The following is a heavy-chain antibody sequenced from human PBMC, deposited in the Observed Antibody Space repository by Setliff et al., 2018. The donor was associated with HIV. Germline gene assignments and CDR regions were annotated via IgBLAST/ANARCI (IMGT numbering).Heavy chain of an antibody. V-gene: IGHV3-23*01. CDR2: ISDSGDNT. CDR3: AKAARDYYDSSGYYIGIDY. Sequence: GGSLRLSCAASGFTFRSYGMSWVRQAPEWGLEWVSAISDSGDNTNYADSVKGRFTISRDNSKSTLYLQMNSLRAEDTAVYYCAKAARDYYDSSGYYIGIDYWGRGTLVTVSS. CDR1: GFTFRSYG. D-gene: IGHD3-22*01. J-gene: IGHJ4*02.